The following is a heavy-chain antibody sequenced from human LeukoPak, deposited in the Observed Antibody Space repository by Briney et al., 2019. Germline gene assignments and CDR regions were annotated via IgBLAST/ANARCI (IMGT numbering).Heavy chain of an antibody. Sequence: GGSLTLSCAASGFTFSSYWVHWVRQAPGKGLVWVSRINSDESSTSYADSVKGRFTISRDNAKNTLYLQMNSLRAEDTAVYYCARGGGAGDDTEGDYWGQGTLVTVSS. CDR1: GFTFSSYW. CDR3: ARGGGAGDDTEGDY. D-gene: IGHD1-26*01. V-gene: IGHV3-74*01. CDR2: INSDESST. J-gene: IGHJ4*02.